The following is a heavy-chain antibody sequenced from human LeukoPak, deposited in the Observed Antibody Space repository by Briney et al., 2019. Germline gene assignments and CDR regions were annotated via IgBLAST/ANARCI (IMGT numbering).Heavy chain of an antibody. Sequence: SETLSLTCTVSGYSISSGHYRGWIRQPPGKGLEWIGSIHHSGSTYYNPSLKSRVTISVDTSKNQFSLKLSSVTAADTAVYYCARKYSNYRIFDYWGQGTLVTVSS. CDR3: ARKYSNYRIFDY. CDR2: IHHSGST. D-gene: IGHD4-11*01. J-gene: IGHJ4*02. V-gene: IGHV4-38-2*02. CDR1: GYSISSGHY.